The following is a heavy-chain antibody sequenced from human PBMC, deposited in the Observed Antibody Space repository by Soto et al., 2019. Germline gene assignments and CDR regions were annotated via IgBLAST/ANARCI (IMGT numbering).Heavy chain of an antibody. V-gene: IGHV3-53*01. CDR1: GFNVNSDY. J-gene: IGHJ4*02. CDR2: IYSGETT. CDR3: TRDGRGLGRLSLFEY. Sequence: PGGSLRLSCAASGFNVNSDYMNWVRQTPGKWLEWVASIYSGETTYYADSVRGRFTISSDKSKNTLYFQLNSLRIEDTAVYYCTRDGRGLGRLSLFEYWGQGVLVNVSS. D-gene: IGHD2-21*02.